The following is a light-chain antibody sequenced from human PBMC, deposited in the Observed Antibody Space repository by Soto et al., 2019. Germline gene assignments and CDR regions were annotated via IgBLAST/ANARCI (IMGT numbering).Light chain of an antibody. V-gene: IGLV1-44*01. Sequence: QSVLTQPPSASGTPGQRVTISCSGSRSNIGNNPVNWYQQLPGAAPKLLIYSNNQRPSGVPDRFSGSKSGTSASLAISGLQSEDEADDYCAAWDDSLNVYVFGPGTKVTVL. CDR1: RSNIGNNP. CDR3: AAWDDSLNVYV. J-gene: IGLJ1*01. CDR2: SNN.